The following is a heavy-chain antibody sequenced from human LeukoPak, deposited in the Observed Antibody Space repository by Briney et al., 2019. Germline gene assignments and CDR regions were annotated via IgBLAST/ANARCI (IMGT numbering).Heavy chain of an antibody. V-gene: IGHV4-4*07. CDR3: ARLTSSWYQDWYFDL. Sequence: PSETLSLTCTVPSGSIISYDWSWIRQPAGKGVEWIRRIYTSGSPNYNPSLKSRVTMSVDTSKNQFSLKLSSVTAADTAVYYCARLTSSWYQDWYFDLWGRGTLVTVSS. CDR1: SGSIISYD. CDR2: IYTSGSP. D-gene: IGHD6-13*01. J-gene: IGHJ2*01.